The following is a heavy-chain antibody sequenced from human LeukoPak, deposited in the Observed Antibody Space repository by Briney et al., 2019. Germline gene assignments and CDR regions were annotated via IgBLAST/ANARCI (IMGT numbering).Heavy chain of an antibody. CDR2: IIPIFGTA. D-gene: IGHD3-3*01. CDR3: ATSPPPRFLEWLYAFDI. J-gene: IGHJ3*02. Sequence: SVKVSCKASGGTFSSYAISWVRQAPGQGLEWMGGIIPIFGTANYAQKFQGRVTITTDESTSTAYMELSSLRSEDTAVYYCATSPPPRFLEWLYAFDIWGQGTMVTVSS. V-gene: IGHV1-69*05. CDR1: GGTFSSYA.